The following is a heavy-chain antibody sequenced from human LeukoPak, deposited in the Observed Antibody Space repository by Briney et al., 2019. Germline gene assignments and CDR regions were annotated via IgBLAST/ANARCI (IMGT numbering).Heavy chain of an antibody. Sequence: GGSLRLSCAASGFTFSSYGMSWVRQAPGKGLEWVSAISGSGGSTYYADSVKGRFTISRDNSKNTLYLQMNSLRVEDTALYYCARDATTTVGWVYMDVWGKGTAVTIS. CDR1: GFTFSSYG. V-gene: IGHV3-23*01. CDR3: ARDATTTVGWVYMDV. J-gene: IGHJ6*03. CDR2: ISGSGGST. D-gene: IGHD4-11*01.